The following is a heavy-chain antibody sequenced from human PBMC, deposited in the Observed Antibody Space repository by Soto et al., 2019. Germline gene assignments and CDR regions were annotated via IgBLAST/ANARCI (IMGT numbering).Heavy chain of an antibody. CDR2: IIPIFGTA. V-gene: IGHV1-69*13. CDR1: GGPFISYA. Sequence: SVKVSCNASGGPFISYAICWVRQAPGQGLEWMGGIIPIFGTANYAQKFQGRVTITADESTSTAYMELSSLRSEDTAVYYCARDLNWFDPWGQGTLVTSPQ. J-gene: IGHJ5*02. CDR3: ARDLNWFDP.